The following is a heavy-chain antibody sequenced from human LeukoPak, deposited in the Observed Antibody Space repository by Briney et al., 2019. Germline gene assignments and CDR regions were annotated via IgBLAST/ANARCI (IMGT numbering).Heavy chain of an antibody. CDR2: ISSSGSTI. J-gene: IGHJ3*01. Sequence: GGSLRLSCAASGFTFSSYEMNWVRHAPGNGLEWFSYISSSGSTIYYADSVKGRFTISRDNAKNSLYLQMNSLRAEDTAVYYCAREARPGGVGVGWGQGTMVTVSS. V-gene: IGHV3-48*03. CDR3: AREARPGGVGVG. D-gene: IGHD3-3*01. CDR1: GFTFSSYE.